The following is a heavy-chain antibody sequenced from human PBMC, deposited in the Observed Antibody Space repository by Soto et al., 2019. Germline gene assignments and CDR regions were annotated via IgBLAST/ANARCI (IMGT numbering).Heavy chain of an antibody. D-gene: IGHD3-10*02. Sequence: SETLSLTCTVSGVSISSSSYYWGCIRQPPGKGLEWIGSIYYSGSTYYNPSLKSRVTISVDTSKNQFSLKLSSVTAADTAVYYCARYASSPRVRGDIGYYYYGMDVWGQGTTVTVSS. J-gene: IGHJ6*02. CDR2: IYYSGST. CDR3: ARYASSPRVRGDIGYYYYGMDV. V-gene: IGHV4-39*01. CDR1: GVSISSSSYY.